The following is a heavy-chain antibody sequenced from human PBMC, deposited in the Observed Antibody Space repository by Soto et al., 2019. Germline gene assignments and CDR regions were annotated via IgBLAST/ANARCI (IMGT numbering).Heavy chain of an antibody. Sequence: EVQLVESGGGLVQPGGSLRLSCAASGFTVSSNYMSWVRQAPGKGLEWVSVIYSGGSTYYADSVKGRFTISRDNSKNTLYLQMNSLRAEDTAVYYCARVQRGYYDPHGPHYYYGMDVWGQGTTVTVSS. J-gene: IGHJ6*02. V-gene: IGHV3-66*01. CDR1: GFTVSSNY. CDR3: ARVQRGYYDPHGPHYYYGMDV. D-gene: IGHD3-22*01. CDR2: IYSGGST.